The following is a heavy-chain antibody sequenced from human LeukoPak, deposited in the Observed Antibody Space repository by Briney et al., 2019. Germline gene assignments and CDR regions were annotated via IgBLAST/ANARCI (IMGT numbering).Heavy chain of an antibody. CDR3: ARYLMVRGVISNWFDP. CDR2: IYPGDSDT. V-gene: IGHV5-51*01. Sequence: GESLKISCKGSGYSFTSYWIGWVRQMPGKGLEWMGSIYPGDSDTRYSPSLQGQVTISADKSISTAYLQWSSLKASDTAMYYCARYLMVRGVISNWFDPWGQGTLVTVSS. D-gene: IGHD3-10*01. J-gene: IGHJ5*02. CDR1: GYSFTSYW.